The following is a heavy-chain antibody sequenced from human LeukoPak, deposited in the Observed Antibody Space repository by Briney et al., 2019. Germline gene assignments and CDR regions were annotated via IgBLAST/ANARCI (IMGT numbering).Heavy chain of an antibody. CDR3: ARDARDGYNPGIDY. Sequence: EGSLRLSCAASGFTVSSNYMSWVRQAPGKGLEWVSVIYSGGSTYYADSVKGRFTISRDNSKNTLYLQMNSLRAEDTAVYYCARDARDGYNPGIDYWGQGTLVTVSS. J-gene: IGHJ4*02. D-gene: IGHD5-24*01. V-gene: IGHV3-53*01. CDR1: GFTVSSNY. CDR2: IYSGGST.